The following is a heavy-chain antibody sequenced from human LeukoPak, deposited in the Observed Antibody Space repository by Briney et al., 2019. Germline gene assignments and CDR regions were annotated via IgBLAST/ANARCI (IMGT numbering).Heavy chain of an antibody. CDR3: ARGYGPLAFDY. D-gene: IGHD1-1*01. CDR1: GGSISSGGYY. CDR2: IYYSGST. V-gene: IGHV4-61*08. J-gene: IGHJ4*02. Sequence: PSETLSLTCTVSGGSISSGGYYWSWIRQHPGKGLEWIGYIYYSGSTNYNPSLKSRVTISVDTSKNQFSLKLSSVTAADTAVYYCARGYGPLAFDYWGQGTLVTVSS.